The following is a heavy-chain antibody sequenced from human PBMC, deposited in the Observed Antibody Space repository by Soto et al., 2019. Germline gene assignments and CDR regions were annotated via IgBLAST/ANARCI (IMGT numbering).Heavy chain of an antibody. J-gene: IGHJ4*02. CDR2: INNRGTT. CDR1: GGSFSGYY. CDR3: ARAGDPAVVTPFDY. V-gene: IGHV4-34*01. Sequence: QVQLQQWGAGLLKPSETLSLTCAVYGGSFSGYYWSWIRQPPGKGLEWIGEINNRGTTNYNPSVKSRATISVDTYKNQFSLKLSSVSAADTAVYFCARAGDPAVVTPFDYWGQGILVTVSS. D-gene: IGHD2-21*02.